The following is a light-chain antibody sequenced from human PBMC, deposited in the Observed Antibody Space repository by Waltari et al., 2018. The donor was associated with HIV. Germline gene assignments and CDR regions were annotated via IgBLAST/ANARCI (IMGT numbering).Light chain of an antibody. CDR2: GSS. Sequence: DIQMTQSPSSLSASVGDKVTITCQASDNIRTFLNWFHQKSGQAPKLLIYGSSNLQRGVSPRFSGGGFGTQFTFTINSLQPEDVVTYYCQHLDSLGALSFGGGTKVDI. V-gene: IGKV1-33*01. CDR1: DNIRTF. J-gene: IGKJ4*01. CDR3: QHLDSLGALS.